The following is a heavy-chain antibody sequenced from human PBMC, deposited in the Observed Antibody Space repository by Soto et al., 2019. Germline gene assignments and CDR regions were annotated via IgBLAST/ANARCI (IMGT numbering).Heavy chain of an antibody. Sequence: EVQLVESGGGLIQPGGSLRLSCAASGFTVSSNYMSWVRQAPGKGLEWVSVIYSGGSTYYADSVKGRFTISRDNAKNSLYLQMNSLRAEDTAVYYCARDCLPNYYDSSGYYYYYGMDVWGQGTTVTVSS. CDR3: ARDCLPNYYDSSGYYYYYGMDV. CDR2: IYSGGST. V-gene: IGHV3-53*01. CDR1: GFTVSSNY. D-gene: IGHD3-22*01. J-gene: IGHJ6*02.